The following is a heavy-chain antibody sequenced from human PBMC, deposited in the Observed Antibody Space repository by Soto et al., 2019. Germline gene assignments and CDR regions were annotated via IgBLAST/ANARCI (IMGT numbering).Heavy chain of an antibody. CDR3: ASDLQYFDY. D-gene: IGHD1-1*01. CDR1: GGSISSSSYY. CDR2: IYYSGST. V-gene: IGHV4-39*01. J-gene: IGHJ4*02. Sequence: QLQLQESGPGLVKPSETLSLTCTVSGGSISSSSYYWGWIRHPPGKGLEWIGSIYYSGSTYYNPSLKSRVTIAVDTSKNQFSLKLSSVTAADTAVYYCASDLQYFDYWGQGTLVPVSS.